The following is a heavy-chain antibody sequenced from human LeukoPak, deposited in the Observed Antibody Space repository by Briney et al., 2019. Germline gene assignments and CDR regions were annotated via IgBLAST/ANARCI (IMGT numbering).Heavy chain of an antibody. CDR1: GGSISSGSYY. CDR3: ARVLAGSGFDY. V-gene: IGHV4-61*02. Sequence: SQTLSLTCTVSGGSISSGSYYWSWIRQPAGKGLEWIGRIYTSGSTNYNPSLKSRVTISVDTSKNQFSLKLSSVTAADTAVYYCARVLAGSGFDYWGQGTLVTVSS. D-gene: IGHD6-13*01. J-gene: IGHJ4*02. CDR2: IYTSGST.